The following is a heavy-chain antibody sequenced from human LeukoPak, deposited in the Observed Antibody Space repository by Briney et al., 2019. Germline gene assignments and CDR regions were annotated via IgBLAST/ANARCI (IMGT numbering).Heavy chain of an antibody. Sequence: PGRFLRLSCAASGFPFSSYGMHWVRQAPGKGLAWVAVLSYDGSNEYYADSVKGRFTISRDNSKNTLYLQMNSLRVEDTAVYYCAGSWFYRDYFEYWGQGTLVTVSS. V-gene: IGHV3-30*03. D-gene: IGHD3-10*01. CDR3: AGSWFYRDYFEY. J-gene: IGHJ4*02. CDR2: LSYDGSNE. CDR1: GFPFSSYG.